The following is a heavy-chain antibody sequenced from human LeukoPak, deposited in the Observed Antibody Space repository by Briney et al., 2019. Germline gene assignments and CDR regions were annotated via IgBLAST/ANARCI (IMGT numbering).Heavy chain of an antibody. J-gene: IGHJ4*02. D-gene: IGHD3-10*01. Sequence: SQTLSLTCPVSGGSISSYYWSWIRQPPGKGLEWIGYIYYSGSTNYNPSLKIRFTISVDTSKNHFSLKLSSVTAADTAVYYCARVTSGGFDYWGQGTLVTVSS. V-gene: IGHV4-59*01. CDR1: GGSISSYY. CDR3: ARVTSGGFDY. CDR2: IYYSGST.